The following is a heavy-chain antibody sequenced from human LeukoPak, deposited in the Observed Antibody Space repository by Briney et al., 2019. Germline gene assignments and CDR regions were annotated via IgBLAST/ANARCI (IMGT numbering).Heavy chain of an antibody. CDR3: AKKGDYGYYFDY. Sequence: GGSLRLSCAASGFTFSSHGMHWVRQAPGEGLEWVAFISYDGSLEYFTDSVKGRFTISRDNSKNTLYLQMNSLRTEDTTVYYCAKKGDYGYYFDYWGQGTLVTVSS. CDR2: ISYDGSLE. V-gene: IGHV3-30*18. D-gene: IGHD4-17*01. J-gene: IGHJ4*02. CDR1: GFTFSSHG.